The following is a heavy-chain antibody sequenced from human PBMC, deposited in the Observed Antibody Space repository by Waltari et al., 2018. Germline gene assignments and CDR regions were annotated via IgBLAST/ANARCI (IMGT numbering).Heavy chain of an antibody. CDR2: IYSGGST. V-gene: IGHV3-53*01. CDR1: GFTVSSNY. D-gene: IGHD5-12*01. J-gene: IGHJ6*02. Sequence: EVQLVESGGGLIQPGGSLRLSCAASGFTVSSNYMSWVRQAPGKGLDWGAFIYSGGSTYYADSGKGRFTISRDKSKNTLYLQMNSLRAEDTAVYYCARQRGYLYYYYGMDVWGQGTTVTVSS. CDR3: ARQRGYLYYYYGMDV.